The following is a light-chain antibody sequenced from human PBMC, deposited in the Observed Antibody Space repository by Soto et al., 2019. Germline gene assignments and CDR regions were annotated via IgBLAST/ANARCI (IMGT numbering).Light chain of an antibody. V-gene: IGLV6-57*04. J-gene: IGLJ2*01. Sequence: NFMLSQPHSVSESPGKKLKISCTRSSGSIANNYVQWYQQRPGGVPTTVIYEDDRRPSGVPDRFSGSIDSSSNSASLTISGLQTEDEADYYCQSYDSGNHMISGGGTKLTVL. CDR3: QSYDSGNHMI. CDR1: SGSIANNY. CDR2: EDD.